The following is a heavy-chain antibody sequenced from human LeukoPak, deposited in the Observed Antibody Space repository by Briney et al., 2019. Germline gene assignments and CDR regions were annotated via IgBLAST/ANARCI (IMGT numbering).Heavy chain of an antibody. D-gene: IGHD2-2*01. Sequence: PSETLSLTCSVSGVSIRYYYWTWLGQPPGKGLEWRGYLYYSGSTTYNPSQESRVTISVDAYKTQFTQMLSFVPAADAALSFWARGTFCSRTSCFLRPFDLWGEGTMVTVS. J-gene: IGHJ3*01. CDR3: ARGTFCSRTSCFLRPFDL. V-gene: IGHV4-59*01. CDR2: LYYSGST. CDR1: GVSIRYYY.